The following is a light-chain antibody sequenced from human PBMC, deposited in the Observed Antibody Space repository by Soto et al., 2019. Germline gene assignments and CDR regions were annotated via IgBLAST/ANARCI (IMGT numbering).Light chain of an antibody. Sequence: IQMTQSPSTLSASVGDRVTITCRASENINMWLAWYQQKPGQAPRLLIQRASRVERGVPSRFSGSGSGTDFTLTISSLQPEDFATYYCQQSYSTPITFGQGTRLEIK. CDR3: QQSYSTPIT. CDR1: ENINMW. V-gene: IGKV1-5*03. J-gene: IGKJ5*01. CDR2: RAS.